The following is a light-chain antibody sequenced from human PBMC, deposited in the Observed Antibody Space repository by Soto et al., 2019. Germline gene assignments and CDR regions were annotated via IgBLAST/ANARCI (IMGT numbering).Light chain of an antibody. CDR1: QSVSSN. V-gene: IGKV3-15*01. CDR2: DAS. J-gene: IGKJ1*01. Sequence: EIVMTQSPATLSVSPGERATLSCRASQSVSSNLAWYHQKPGQAPRLLIYDASTRATGIPARLSGSGSGTEFTLTISSLQSEDFAVYYCQQYNNWPRTFGQGTKVEIK. CDR3: QQYNNWPRT.